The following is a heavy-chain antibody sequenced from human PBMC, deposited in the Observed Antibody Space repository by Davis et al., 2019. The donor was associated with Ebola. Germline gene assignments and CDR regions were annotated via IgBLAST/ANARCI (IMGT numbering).Heavy chain of an antibody. V-gene: IGHV3-23*01. Sequence: PGGSLRLSCAASGFTFSSYAMSWVRQAPGKGLEWVSAISGSGGSTYYADSVKGRFTISRDNSKNTLYLQMNSLRAEDTAVYYCAKDTGYYDFWSDTSNSFDYWGQGTLVTVSS. CDR3: AKDTGYYDFWSDTSNSFDY. J-gene: IGHJ4*02. CDR1: GFTFSSYA. D-gene: IGHD3-3*01. CDR2: ISGSGGST.